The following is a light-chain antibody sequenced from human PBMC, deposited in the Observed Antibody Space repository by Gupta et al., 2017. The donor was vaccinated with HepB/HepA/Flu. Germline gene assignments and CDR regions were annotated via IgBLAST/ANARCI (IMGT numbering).Light chain of an antibody. Sequence: QSPLSLPVTLGQSASISCKSSQSLVHTDGYIYLNWFHQRPGQSPRRLIYKVSNRDSGVPDRFSGSGSGTDFTLKISKVEAEDVGVYYCMQGTFWRTFGQGTKVEI. J-gene: IGKJ1*01. V-gene: IGKV2-30*02. CDR1: QSLVHTDGYIY. CDR2: KVS. CDR3: MQGTFWRT.